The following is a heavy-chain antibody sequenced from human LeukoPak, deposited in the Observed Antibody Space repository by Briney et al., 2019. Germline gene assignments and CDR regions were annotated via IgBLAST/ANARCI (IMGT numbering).Heavy chain of an antibody. CDR2: ISGSGGST. V-gene: IGHV3-23*01. D-gene: IGHD3-3*01. J-gene: IGHJ5*02. CDR1: GFSSNCCA. Sequence: PGGSLRLSCAASGFSSNCCAMSWVRQAPGKGLEWVSAISGSGGSTYYADSVKGRFTISRDNAKNSLYLQMNSLRAEDTAVYYCARATFYDFWSGYFSPFDPWGQGTLVTVSS. CDR3: ARATFYDFWSGYFSPFDP.